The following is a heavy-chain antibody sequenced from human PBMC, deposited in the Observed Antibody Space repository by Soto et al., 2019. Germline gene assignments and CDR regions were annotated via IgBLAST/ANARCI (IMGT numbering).Heavy chain of an antibody. CDR3: ARPRTTVVTQACFNH. V-gene: IGHV4-39*01. D-gene: IGHD2-21*02. Sequence: SETLSLTCIVSGESISSSSYYWGWIRQPPGKGLEWIGRIYYSGRTYYNPSFKSRVTISIDTSKNQFSLKLSSVTATDTAAYYCARPRTTVVTQACFNHWGQGALVTVSS. J-gene: IGHJ4*02. CDR2: IYYSGRT. CDR1: GESISSSSYY.